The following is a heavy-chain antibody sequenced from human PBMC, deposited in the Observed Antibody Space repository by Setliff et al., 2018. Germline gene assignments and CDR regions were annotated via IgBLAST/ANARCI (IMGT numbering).Heavy chain of an antibody. D-gene: IGHD1-1*01. CDR1: GGSINSGVYY. V-gene: IGHV4-39*01. J-gene: IGHJ4*02. CDR3: ARTGTYRYFDY. CDR2: IYHGGAT. Sequence: SETLSLTCTVSGGSINSGVYYWGWIRQPPGQGLEWIGRIYHGGATYYNASLKSRLTISVDTSKNQFSLKLRSVTAADTAVYYCARTGTYRYFDYWGQGALVTVSS.